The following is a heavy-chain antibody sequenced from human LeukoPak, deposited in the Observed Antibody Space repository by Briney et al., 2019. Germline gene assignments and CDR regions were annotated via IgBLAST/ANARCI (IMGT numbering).Heavy chain of an antibody. Sequence: SETLSLTCTVSGGSISSYYWSWIRQPPGKGLEWIGSIYHSGSTYYNPSLKSRVTISVDTSKSQFSLKLSSVTAADTAVYYCATLRYFDWSTWDIWGQGTMVTVSS. J-gene: IGHJ3*02. CDR3: ATLRYFDWSTWDI. D-gene: IGHD3-9*01. CDR1: GGSISSYY. CDR2: IYHSGST. V-gene: IGHV4-59*04.